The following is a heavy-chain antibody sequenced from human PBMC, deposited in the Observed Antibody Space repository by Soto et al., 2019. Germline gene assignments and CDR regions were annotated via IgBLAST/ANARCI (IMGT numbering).Heavy chain of an antibody. Sequence: QVQLVQSGAEVKKPGSSVKVSCRASGGTFNSYGISWVRQAPGQGLDWMGGVIPIFGTPSYSQKFLGRVTITTDKNTGTAYMELSSMRSEDTAMYYRASVPDYRNSQGDWFDPWGQGTLVTVSS. V-gene: IGHV1-69*06. D-gene: IGHD4-4*01. CDR1: GGTFNSYG. CDR3: ASVPDYRNSQGDWFDP. J-gene: IGHJ5*02. CDR2: VIPIFGTP.